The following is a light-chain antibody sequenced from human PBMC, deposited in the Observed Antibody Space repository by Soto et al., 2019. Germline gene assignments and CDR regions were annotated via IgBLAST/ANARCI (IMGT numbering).Light chain of an antibody. CDR3: CSSGGSPTYV. V-gene: IGLV2-23*02. Sequence: QSALTQPASVSGSPGQSITISCTGTSSNVGSYKLVSWYQQHPGKAPKLMIFEVNKRPSGVSNRFSGSKSGNTASLTISGLRVEDEADYYCCSSGGSPTYVFGTGTKVTVV. CDR1: SSNVGSYKL. J-gene: IGLJ1*01. CDR2: EVN.